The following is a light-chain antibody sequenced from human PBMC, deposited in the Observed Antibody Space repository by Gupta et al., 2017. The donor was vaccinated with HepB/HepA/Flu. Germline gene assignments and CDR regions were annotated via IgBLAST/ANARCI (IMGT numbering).Light chain of an antibody. J-gene: IGKJ1*01. CDR3: QRSNSLWT. CDR1: QSISNW. V-gene: IGKV1-5*03. CDR2: KAS. Sequence: DIQTTQSPATLSASVGDRVTITCRASQSISNWVGWYQHKPGKAPKVMIYKASRWESGVPSRFSGSGSGTEFTLTSSSLQPDDSATYYCQRSNSLWTFGQGTKVEIK.